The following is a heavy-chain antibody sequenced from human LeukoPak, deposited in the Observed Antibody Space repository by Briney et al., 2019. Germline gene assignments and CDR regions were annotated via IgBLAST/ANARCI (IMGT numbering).Heavy chain of an antibody. J-gene: IGHJ4*02. Sequence: SETLSLTCAVSGYSISSGYYWGRIRQPPGKGLEWIGGIYHSGSTYYNPSLKSRVTISVDTSKNQFSLKLSSVTAADTAVYYCARNYYDILTGYLPFDYWGQGTLVTVSS. V-gene: IGHV4-38-2*01. CDR1: GYSISSGYY. CDR3: ARNYYDILTGYLPFDY. CDR2: IYHSGST. D-gene: IGHD3-9*01.